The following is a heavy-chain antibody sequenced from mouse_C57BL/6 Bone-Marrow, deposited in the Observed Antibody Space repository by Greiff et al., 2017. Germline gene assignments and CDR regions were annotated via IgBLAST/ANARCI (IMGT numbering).Heavy chain of an antibody. V-gene: IGHV1-76*01. CDR1: GYTFPDYY. CDR2: IYPGSGNT. CDR3: ARRAY. Sequence: QVQLQQSGAELVRPGASVKLSRKASGYTFPDYYINWVKQRPGQGLEWIARIYPGSGNTYFNEKFKGKATLTAEKSSSTAYMQLSSLTSEDSAVYICARRAYWGQGTTLTVSS. D-gene: IGHD3-3*01. J-gene: IGHJ2*01.